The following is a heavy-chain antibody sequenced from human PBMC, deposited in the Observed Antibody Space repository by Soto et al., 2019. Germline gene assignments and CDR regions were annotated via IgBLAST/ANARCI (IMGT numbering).Heavy chain of an antibody. CDR1: GYTLTHLY. CDR3: AXXXXXRXYLSMDV. CDR2: LNPSGGFT. J-gene: IGHJ6*02. Sequence: ASVKVSCKASGYTLTHLYMHWVRQAPGQGLEWMGILNPSGGFTSKAQKFQGRVIMTRDTSTNTVYMELSSLRYEDTAVYYCAXXXXXRXYLSMDVWGQGTTVTGSS. V-gene: IGHV1-46*01.